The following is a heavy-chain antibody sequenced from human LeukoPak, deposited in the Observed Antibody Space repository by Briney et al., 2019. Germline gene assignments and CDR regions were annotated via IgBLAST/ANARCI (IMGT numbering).Heavy chain of an antibody. V-gene: IGHV3-30*18. CDR1: GFTFSSYG. Sequence: GGSLRLSCAASGFTFSSYGMHWVRQAPGKGLERVAVISYDGSNKYYADSVKGRFTISRDNSKNTLYLQMNSLRAEDTAVYYCAKGVRDAFDIWGKGTTVTISS. CDR3: AKGVRDAFDI. CDR2: ISYDGSNK. J-gene: IGHJ3*02.